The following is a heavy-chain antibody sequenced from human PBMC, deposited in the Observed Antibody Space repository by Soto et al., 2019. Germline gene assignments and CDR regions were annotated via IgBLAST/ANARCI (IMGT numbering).Heavy chain of an antibody. V-gene: IGHV4-59*01. CDR1: GGSITNDS. Sequence: QVQLQESGPGVVKPSETLSLTCTVSGGSITNDSWTWIRQSPGKGLEWIGYLYNSGNTIYSPSLMSRVTISVDTSRKQFALNLKSVTAADTAVYYCARVLRKRTTVFWDAFDIWGHGTKVAVSS. CDR2: LYNSGNT. CDR3: ARVLRKRTTVFWDAFDI. D-gene: IGHD4-17*01. J-gene: IGHJ3*02.